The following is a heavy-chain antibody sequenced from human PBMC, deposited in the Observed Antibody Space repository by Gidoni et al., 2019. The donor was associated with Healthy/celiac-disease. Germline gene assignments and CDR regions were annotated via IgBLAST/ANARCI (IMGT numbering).Heavy chain of an antibody. D-gene: IGHD2-2*02. V-gene: IGHV4-39*01. CDR1: GGSISSSSYY. Sequence: QLQLQESGPGLVKPSETLSLTCTVSGGSISSSSYYWGWIRQPPGKGLEWIGSIYYSGSTYYNPSLKSRVTISVDTSKNQFSLKLSSVTAADTAVYYCARVIVVVPAAILGDFDYWGQGTLVTVSS. CDR3: ARVIVVVPAAILGDFDY. CDR2: IYYSGST. J-gene: IGHJ4*02.